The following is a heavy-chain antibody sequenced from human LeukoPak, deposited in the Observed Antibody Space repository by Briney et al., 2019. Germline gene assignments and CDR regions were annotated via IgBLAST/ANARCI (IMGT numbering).Heavy chain of an antibody. J-gene: IGHJ4*02. CDR3: AKDVDSTWGSIDY. Sequence: GRSLRLSCAASGFTFDDYAMHWVRPAPGKGLEWVSSISWNSGTIGYADSVKGRFTISRDNAKNSLYLQMNSLRPEDTALYYCAKDVDSTWGSIDYWGQGILVTVSS. CDR2: ISWNSGTI. D-gene: IGHD3-16*01. CDR1: GFTFDDYA. V-gene: IGHV3-9*01.